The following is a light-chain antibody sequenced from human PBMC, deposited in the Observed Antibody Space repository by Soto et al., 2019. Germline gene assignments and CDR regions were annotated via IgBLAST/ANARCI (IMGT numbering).Light chain of an antibody. J-gene: IGKJ5*01. V-gene: IGKV1-39*01. CDR1: QPINNY. CDR3: QQGYGTPYT. CDR2: AAS. Sequence: VCDRVTVTCRASQPINNYLSWYQQKPGKAPKLLIYAASSLQSGVPSRFSGSGSGTDFTLTISSLRPEDFSTYYCQQGYGTPYTFXQGTRMEIK.